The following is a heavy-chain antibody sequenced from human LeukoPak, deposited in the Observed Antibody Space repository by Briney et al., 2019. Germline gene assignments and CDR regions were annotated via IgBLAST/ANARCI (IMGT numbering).Heavy chain of an antibody. CDR3: ARDSRAYCGGDCYSSGWLDP. V-gene: IGHV4-38-2*02. Sequence: PSGTLSLTWTVSGYSISSGYYWGWIRQPPGKGLGWIGSIYHSGSTYYNPSLKSRVTISVDTSKNQFSLKLSSVTAADTAVYYCARDSRAYCGGDCYSSGWLDPWGQGTLVTVSS. CDR1: GYSISSGYY. J-gene: IGHJ5*02. CDR2: IYHSGST. D-gene: IGHD2-21*01.